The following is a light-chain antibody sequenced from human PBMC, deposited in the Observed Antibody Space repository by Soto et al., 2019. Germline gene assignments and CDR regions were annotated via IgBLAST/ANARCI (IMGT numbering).Light chain of an antibody. V-gene: IGLV1-40*01. J-gene: IGLJ1*01. CDR1: SSNIGAGYD. CDR2: GNS. CDR3: QSYDSGLSGSHV. Sequence: QSVLTQPPSVSGAPGQRVTISCTGSSSNIGAGYDVHWYQQLPGTAPKLLIYGNSNRPSGVPDRFSGSKSGTSASLAITGLQAEDEADYYCQSYDSGLSGSHVFGTGTQLTVL.